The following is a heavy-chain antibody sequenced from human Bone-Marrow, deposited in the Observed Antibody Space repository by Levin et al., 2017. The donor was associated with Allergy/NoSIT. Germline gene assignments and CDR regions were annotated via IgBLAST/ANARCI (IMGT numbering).Heavy chain of an antibody. Sequence: ASVKVSCKTSGYMFTKYWIAWVRQMPGKGLEWMGTIYPDDSDTRYRSTFEGLVDISVDKSTNTAYLQWTSLRMSDTGMYFCAKSIYRGYENDAFDLWGQGTMVTVSS. CDR3: AKSIYRGYENDAFDL. J-gene: IGHJ3*01. D-gene: IGHD5-12*01. V-gene: IGHV5-51*01. CDR1: GYMFTKYW. CDR2: IYPDDSDT.